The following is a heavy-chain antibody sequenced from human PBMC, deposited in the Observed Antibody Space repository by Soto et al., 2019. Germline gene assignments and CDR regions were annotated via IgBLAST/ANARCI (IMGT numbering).Heavy chain of an antibody. CDR1: GGSISDDTYY. CDR3: ARFHCTSPGCVPLET. Sequence: SETLSLTCTVSGGSISDDTYYWGWIRQPPGKGLECIGSIYYSGTSSYNPSLESRVTMSVDTSKKQWSLRLRSVTSTNTAVYYCARFHCTSPGCVPLETWGHGTLVTV. V-gene: IGHV4-39*01. CDR2: IYYSGTS. J-gene: IGHJ5*01. D-gene: IGHD2-2*01.